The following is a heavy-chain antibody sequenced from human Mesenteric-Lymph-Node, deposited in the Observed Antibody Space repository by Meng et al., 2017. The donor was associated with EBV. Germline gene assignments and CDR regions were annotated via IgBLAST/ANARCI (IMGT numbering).Heavy chain of an antibody. CDR1: GFTFSSYE. Sequence: QGQLVELGGGLGQPGGSLRLSCAASGFTFSSYEMHWVRQAPGKGLEWVALILHDGSNNYYADSVKGRFTISRDNSKSTLSLQMNSLRAEDTAVYYCAREFSGCPDNWGQGTLVTVSS. D-gene: IGHD3-22*01. CDR3: AREFSGCPDN. CDR2: ILHDGSNN. J-gene: IGHJ4*02. V-gene: IGHV3-30*03.